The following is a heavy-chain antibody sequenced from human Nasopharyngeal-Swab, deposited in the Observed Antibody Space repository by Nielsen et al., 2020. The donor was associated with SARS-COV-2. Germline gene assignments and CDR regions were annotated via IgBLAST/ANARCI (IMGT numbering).Heavy chain of an antibody. CDR2: INHSGST. V-gene: IGHV4-34*01. Sequence: WIRQPPGKGLEWIGEINHSGSTTYNPSLKSRVTISVDTSQNQFSLKLSSVTAADTAVYYCARGIVRIAARPRGNWFDPWGQGTLVTVSS. CDR3: ARGIVRIAARPRGNWFDP. D-gene: IGHD6-6*01. J-gene: IGHJ5*02.